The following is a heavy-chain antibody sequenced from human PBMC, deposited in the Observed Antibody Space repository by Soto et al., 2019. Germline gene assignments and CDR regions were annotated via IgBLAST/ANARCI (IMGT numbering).Heavy chain of an antibody. Sequence: SSETLSLTCTVSGGSISSSSYYWGWIRQPPGKGLEWIGSIYYSGSIYYNPSLKSRLTISVDTSKNQFFLKLSSVTAADTAVYYCARQGRWANWFDSWGQGTLVTVSS. D-gene: IGHD1-26*01. V-gene: IGHV4-39*01. CDR3: ARQGRWANWFDS. J-gene: IGHJ5*01. CDR2: IYYSGSI. CDR1: GGSISSSSYY.